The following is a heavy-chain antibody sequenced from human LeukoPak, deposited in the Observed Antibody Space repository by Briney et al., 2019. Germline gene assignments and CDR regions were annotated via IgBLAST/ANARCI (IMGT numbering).Heavy chain of an antibody. CDR3: ARSGKLLRRLDYFDY. CDR2: IYTSGST. D-gene: IGHD1-26*01. J-gene: IGHJ4*02. V-gene: IGHV4-4*07. CDR1: GGSISSYY. Sequence: PSETLSLTCTVSGGSISSYYWSWIRQPAGKGLEWIGRIYTSGSTNYNPSLKSRVTMSVDTSKNQSSLKLSSVTAADTAMYYCARSGKLLRRLDYFDYWGQGTLVTVSS.